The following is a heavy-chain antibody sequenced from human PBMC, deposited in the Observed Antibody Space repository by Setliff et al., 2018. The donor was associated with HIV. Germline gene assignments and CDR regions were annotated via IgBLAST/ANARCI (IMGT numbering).Heavy chain of an antibody. Sequence: ASVKVSCKASATFTNVDIHWLRRATGQGLEWMGWMNPNSGVSGYGQKFQGRVTMTRDTSISTAYMELSSLTSEETAVYYCARGKGVGGVIITGGLDVWGKGTTVT. D-gene: IGHD3-10*01. J-gene: IGHJ6*03. CDR1: ATFTNVD. CDR3: ARGKGVGGVIITGGLDV. CDR2: MNPNSGVS. V-gene: IGHV1-8*01.